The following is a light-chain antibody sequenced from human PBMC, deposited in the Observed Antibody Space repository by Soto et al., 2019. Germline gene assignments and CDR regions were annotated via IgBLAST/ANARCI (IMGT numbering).Light chain of an antibody. J-gene: IGKJ1*01. CDR2: KAS. CDR3: QQYSSYLLA. Sequence: DIQMTQSPSTLSASVGDRVTITCRASQSISSWLAWYQQKPGKAPKLLIYKASSLESGVPSRFSGSGSGTEFTLTISSLQPDDFATYYCQQYSSYLLAFGQGTKVDIK. CDR1: QSISSW. V-gene: IGKV1-5*03.